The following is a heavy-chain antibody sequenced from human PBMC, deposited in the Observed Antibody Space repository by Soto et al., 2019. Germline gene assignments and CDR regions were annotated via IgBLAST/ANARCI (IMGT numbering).Heavy chain of an antibody. Sequence: QVQLVESGGGVVQPGRSLRLSCAASGFTFSNYAMHWVRQAPGKGLECVAVISYNGGNRFYRDYVKGRFTISRDNSKNTVHRQIDSLRYEDAAVYYCARGDREDTAVVIGVRPGEYGVDVWGQGTTVNVSS. D-gene: IGHD2-15*01. J-gene: IGHJ6*02. CDR3: ARGDREDTAVVIGVRPGEYGVDV. V-gene: IGHV3-30*04. CDR2: ISYNGGNR. CDR1: GFTFSNYA.